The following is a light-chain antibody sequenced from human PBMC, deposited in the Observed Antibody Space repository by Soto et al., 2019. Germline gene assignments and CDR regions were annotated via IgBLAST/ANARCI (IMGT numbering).Light chain of an antibody. Sequence: EIVMTQSPATLSVSPGERATLSCRASQSISSNLAWYQQRPGQAPRLLIYDASTRATGIPARFSGSGSGTEFTLTISSLQSEDFAVYYCLQYDDWHRTFGQGTKVDIK. J-gene: IGKJ1*01. V-gene: IGKV3-15*01. CDR3: LQYDDWHRT. CDR1: QSISSN. CDR2: DAS.